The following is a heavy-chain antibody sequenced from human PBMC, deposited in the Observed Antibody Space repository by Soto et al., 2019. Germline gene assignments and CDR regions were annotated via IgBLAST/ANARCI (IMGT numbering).Heavy chain of an antibody. Sequence: GASVKVSCKASGYTFTSYGISWVRQAPGQGLEWMGWISAYNGNTNYADSVKGRFTISRDNAKNSLYLQMNSLRAEDTAVYYCARVEAYYDILTGYSPATFDYWGQGTLXTVSS. CDR3: ARVEAYYDILTGYSPATFDY. CDR2: ISAYNGNT. V-gene: IGHV1-18*01. CDR1: GYTFTSYG. D-gene: IGHD3-9*01. J-gene: IGHJ4*02.